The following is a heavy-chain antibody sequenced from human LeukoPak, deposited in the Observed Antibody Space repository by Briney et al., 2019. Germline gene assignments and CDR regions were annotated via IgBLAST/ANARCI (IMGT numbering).Heavy chain of an antibody. CDR1: GFTVSSNY. CDR2: IYSGGST. Sequence: PGGCLRLSCAASGFTVSSNYMSWVRQAPGKGLEWVSVIYSGGSTYYADSVKGRFTISRDNSKNTLYLQMNSLRAEDTAVYYCARGQRAAACFDYWGQGTLVTVTS. V-gene: IGHV3-66*01. D-gene: IGHD6-13*01. CDR3: ARGQRAAACFDY. J-gene: IGHJ4*02.